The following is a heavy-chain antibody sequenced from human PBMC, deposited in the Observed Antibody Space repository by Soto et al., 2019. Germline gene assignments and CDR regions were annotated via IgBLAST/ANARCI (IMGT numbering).Heavy chain of an antibody. D-gene: IGHD3-22*01. CDR1: GFTFSSYA. Sequence: PGGSLRLSCAASGFTFSSYAMHWVRQAPGKGLEWVAVISYDGSNKYYADSVKGRFTISRDNSKNTLYLQMNSLRAEDTAVYYCATFYDSSGYEYSDDYGMDVWGQGTTVTVSS. V-gene: IGHV3-30-3*01. J-gene: IGHJ6*02. CDR3: ATFYDSSGYEYSDDYGMDV. CDR2: ISYDGSNK.